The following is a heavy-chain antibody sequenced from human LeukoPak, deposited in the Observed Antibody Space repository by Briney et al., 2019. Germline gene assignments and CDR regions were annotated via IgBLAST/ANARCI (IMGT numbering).Heavy chain of an antibody. CDR2: ISSSGSAI. Sequence: PGGSLRLSCAASGFTFSSYEMNWVRQTPGKGLDWVSYISSSGSAIYYADSVRGRFTISRDNAKNSLYLQMNSLRAEDTAVYYCARARRDCSGGSCYPDYNWFVPWGQRTLVTVSS. D-gene: IGHD2-15*01. CDR1: GFTFSSYE. J-gene: IGHJ5*02. CDR3: ARARRDCSGGSCYPDYNWFVP. V-gene: IGHV3-48*03.